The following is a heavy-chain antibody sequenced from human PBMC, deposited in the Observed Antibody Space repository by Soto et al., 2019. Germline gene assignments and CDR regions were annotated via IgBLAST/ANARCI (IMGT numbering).Heavy chain of an antibody. V-gene: IGHV1-69*04. CDR1: GGTFSSYT. CDR3: ARETSCSGGSCYGNWFDP. J-gene: IGHJ5*02. CDR2: IIPIHGIT. D-gene: IGHD2-15*01. Sequence: EASVKVSCKASGGTFSSYTISWVRQAPGQGLEWMGRIIPIHGITNYAQKFQGRVTITADTSTSTAYMELRSLRSDDTAVYYCARETSCSGGSCYGNWFDPWGQGTLVTVSS.